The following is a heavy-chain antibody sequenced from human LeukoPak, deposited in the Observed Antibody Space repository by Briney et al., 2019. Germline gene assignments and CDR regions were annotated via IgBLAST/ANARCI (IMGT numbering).Heavy chain of an antibody. J-gene: IGHJ4*02. Sequence: GGSLRLSCAASGFTLSSFAMSWVRQAPGKGLEWVSASAGGSTFYADSVKGRFTISRDNSKNTLFLQMSSLRAEDTAVYYCAKGRTGNFDYWGRGTLVTVSS. CDR2: SAGGST. D-gene: IGHD3/OR15-3a*01. V-gene: IGHV3-23*01. CDR3: AKGRTGNFDY. CDR1: GFTLSSFA.